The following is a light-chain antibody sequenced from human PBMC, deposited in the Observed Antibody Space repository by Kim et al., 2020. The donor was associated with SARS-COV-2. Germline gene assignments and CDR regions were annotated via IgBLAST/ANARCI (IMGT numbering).Light chain of an antibody. CDR2: QDT. CDR3: QAWDSTTAQ. Sequence: SYELTQPPSVSVSPGQTASITCSGDKLGDNYACWYQQKPGQSPLLVIYQDTKRPSGIPERFSGSSSGNTATLTISGTQAMDEADYYCQAWDSTTAQFGGGTKLTVL. J-gene: IGLJ2*01. V-gene: IGLV3-1*01. CDR1: KLGDNY.